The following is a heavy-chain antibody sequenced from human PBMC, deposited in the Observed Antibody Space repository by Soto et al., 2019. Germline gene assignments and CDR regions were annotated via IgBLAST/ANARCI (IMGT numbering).Heavy chain of an antibody. CDR2: IYSGGST. D-gene: IGHD6-19*01. V-gene: IGHV3-66*01. Sequence: GGSLRLSCAASGFTVSSNYMSWVRQAPGKGLEWVSVIYSGGSTYYADSVKGRFTISRDNSKNTLYLQMNSLRADVTAVYYCARATPVAGIAPPDYWGQGTLVTVSS. CDR1: GFTVSSNY. J-gene: IGHJ4*02. CDR3: ARATPVAGIAPPDY.